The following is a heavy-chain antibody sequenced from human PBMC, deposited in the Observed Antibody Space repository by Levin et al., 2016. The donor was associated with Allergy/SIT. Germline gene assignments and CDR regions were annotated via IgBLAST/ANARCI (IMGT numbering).Heavy chain of an antibody. D-gene: IGHD3-10*01. CDR3: ARARFGSLRGSGSYYYFDY. J-gene: IGHJ4*02. CDR1: GGSISSYY. Sequence: SETLSLTCTVSGGSISSYYWSWIRQPPGKGLEWIGYIYYSGSTNYNPSLKSRVTISVDTSKNQFSLKLSSVTAADTAVYYCARARFGSLRGSGSYYYFDYWGQGTLVTVSS. CDR2: IYYSGST. V-gene: IGHV4-59*01.